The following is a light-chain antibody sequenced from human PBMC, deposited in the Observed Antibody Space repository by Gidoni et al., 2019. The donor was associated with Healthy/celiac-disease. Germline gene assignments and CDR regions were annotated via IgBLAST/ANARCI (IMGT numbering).Light chain of an antibody. J-gene: IGKJ3*01. CDR2: WAS. CDR3: QQYYSIPFT. Sequence: DIVMTQSPDSLAVFLGERATINCKSSQSVLYSSSNKNYLAWYQQKPGQPPKLLIYWASTRESGVPDRFSGSGSGTDFTLTISSLQAEDVAVYYCQQYYSIPFTFGPGTKVDIK. V-gene: IGKV4-1*01. CDR1: QSVLYSSSNKNY.